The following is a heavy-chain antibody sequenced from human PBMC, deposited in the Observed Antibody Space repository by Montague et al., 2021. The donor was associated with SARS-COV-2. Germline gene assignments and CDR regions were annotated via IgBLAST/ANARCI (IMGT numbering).Heavy chain of an antibody. CDR2: INHSGTT. CDR3: ARDLGMTARRFWFDP. CDR1: GGSFSGYY. Sequence: SETPSLTCAVYGGSFSGYYWTWIRQSPGKGLEWIAEINHSGTTNYNFNPSLRSRVTISVDTSKNQFSLKLSSVTAADTAVYYCARDLGMTARRFWFDPWGQGTLVTVSS. J-gene: IGHJ5*02. V-gene: IGHV4-34*01.